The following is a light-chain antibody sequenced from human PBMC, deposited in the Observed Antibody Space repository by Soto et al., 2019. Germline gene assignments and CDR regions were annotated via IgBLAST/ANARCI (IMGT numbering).Light chain of an antibody. CDR2: GSS. Sequence: EIVLTQSPGTLSLSPGERATLSCRASQSVNSIYLAWYQQKPGQAPRLLIHGSSNRATGTSERFSGGGSGTDFTLTISRLEPEDSAIYYCQLFGGSPLYTFGQGTKLEIK. CDR1: QSVNSIY. CDR3: QLFGGSPLYT. V-gene: IGKV3-20*01. J-gene: IGKJ2*01.